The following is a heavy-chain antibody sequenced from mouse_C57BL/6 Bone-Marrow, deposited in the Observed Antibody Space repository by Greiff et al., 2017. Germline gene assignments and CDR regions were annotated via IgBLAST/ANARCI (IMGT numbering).Heavy chain of an antibody. Sequence: QVTLKVCGPGILQPSQTLSLTCSFSGFSLSTFGMGVGWIRQPSGKGLEWLAHIWWDDDKYYNPALKSRLTISKDTSKNQVFLKIAIVDTADTATYYCARIAGYYGYAMDYWGQGTSVTVSS. V-gene: IGHV8-8*01. CDR2: IWWDDDK. J-gene: IGHJ4*01. CDR1: GFSLSTFGMG. CDR3: ARIAGYYGYAMDY. D-gene: IGHD1-1*01.